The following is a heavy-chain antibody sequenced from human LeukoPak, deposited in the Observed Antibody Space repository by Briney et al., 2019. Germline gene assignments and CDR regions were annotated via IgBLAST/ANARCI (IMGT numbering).Heavy chain of an antibody. CDR2: IIPIFGTA. V-gene: IGHV1-69*13. D-gene: IGHD1-26*01. CDR3: ARGHAGGYSGSYYGY. CDR1: GASFSNYA. J-gene: IGHJ4*02. Sequence: SSVKVSCKASGASFSNYAISWVRQAPGQGLEWVGEIIPIFGTANYAQKFQDRVTITADEPTSTAYMELSRLRSEDTAVYYCARGHAGGYSGSYYGYWGQGTLVTVSS.